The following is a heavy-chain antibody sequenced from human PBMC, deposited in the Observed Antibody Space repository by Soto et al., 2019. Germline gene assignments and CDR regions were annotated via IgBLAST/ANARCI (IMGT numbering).Heavy chain of an antibody. CDR1: GYTFTSFG. Sequence: GASVKVSCKASGYTFTSFGINWARQPPGQGLEWMGWISGYNGNTNYAQNLQDRVTMTRDTSTSTAYMELRSLRSDDTAVYYCARPTDFYYYAMDVWGQGTTVTVSS. J-gene: IGHJ6*02. V-gene: IGHV1-18*01. CDR2: ISGYNGNT. CDR3: ARPTDFYYYAMDV.